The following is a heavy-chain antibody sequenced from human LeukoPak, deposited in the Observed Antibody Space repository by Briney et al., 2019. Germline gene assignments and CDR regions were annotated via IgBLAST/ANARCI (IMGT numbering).Heavy chain of an antibody. CDR1: GGTFSSYA. CDR3: ARNHYYDSSGYAYTWFDH. V-gene: IGHV1-69*13. J-gene: IGHJ5*02. D-gene: IGHD3-22*01. CDR2: IIPIFGTA. Sequence: AASVRVSCRASGGTFSSYAISWVRQAPGQGLEGRGGIIPIFGTANYAQKFQGRVTITADESTSTAYMELSSLRSEDTAVYYCARNHYYDSSGYAYTWFDHWGQGTLVTVSS.